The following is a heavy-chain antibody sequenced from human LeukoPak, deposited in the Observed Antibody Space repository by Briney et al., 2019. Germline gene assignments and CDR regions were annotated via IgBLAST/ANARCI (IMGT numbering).Heavy chain of an antibody. V-gene: IGHV3-23*01. CDR2: LSGSAGST. CDR3: AKVQQLVQFPRWFDY. J-gene: IGHJ4*02. Sequence: PGGSLRLSCAASGFTFSSYAMSWVRQAPGKGLEWVSALSGSAGSTYYADSVKGRFTISRDNSKNTLYLQMNSLRAEDTAVYYCAKVQQLVQFPRWFDYWGQGTLVTVSS. CDR1: GFTFSSYA. D-gene: IGHD6-13*01.